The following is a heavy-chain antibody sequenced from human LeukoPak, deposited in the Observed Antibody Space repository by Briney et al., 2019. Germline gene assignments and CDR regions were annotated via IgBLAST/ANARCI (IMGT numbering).Heavy chain of an antibody. CDR2: TFYRSKWYN. CDR1: GDSVSSNSAA. CDR3: ARGAPSYYGLDV. Sequence: PSQTLSLTCAVSGDSVSSNSAACNWIRQSPSRGLEWLGRTFYRSKWYNDYAVSLQSRITINPDTSKNQFSLQLNSVTPDDTAVYYCARGAPSYYGLDVWGQGTTVTVSS. V-gene: IGHV6-1*01. J-gene: IGHJ6*02.